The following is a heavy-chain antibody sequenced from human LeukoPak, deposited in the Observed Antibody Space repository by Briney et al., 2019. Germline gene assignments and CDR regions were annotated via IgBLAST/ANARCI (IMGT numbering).Heavy chain of an antibody. Sequence: GGSLRLSCAASGFTFDDYAMHWVRQAPGKGLEWVSLISGDGGSAYYADSVKGRFTISRDNSKNSLYLQMNSLRTEGTALYCCAKDRDQTDYWGQGTLVTVSS. J-gene: IGHJ4*02. CDR2: ISGDGGSA. V-gene: IGHV3-43*02. CDR3: AKDRDQTDY. CDR1: GFTFDDYA.